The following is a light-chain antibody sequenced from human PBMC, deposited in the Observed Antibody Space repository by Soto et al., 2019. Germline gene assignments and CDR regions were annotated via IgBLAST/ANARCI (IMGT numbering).Light chain of an antibody. J-gene: IGLJ1*01. Sequence: QSSLTQPASLSGSPGQSITISCTGTSSDIGAYDYVSWFQQHPGKAPKLMISEVNNRPSGVSNRFSGSKSGNTAYLTISGLQVEDEAEYFCLSFTTTSPHVFGTGNKVT. CDR1: SSDIGAYDY. CDR2: EVN. CDR3: LSFTTTSPHV. V-gene: IGLV2-14*01.